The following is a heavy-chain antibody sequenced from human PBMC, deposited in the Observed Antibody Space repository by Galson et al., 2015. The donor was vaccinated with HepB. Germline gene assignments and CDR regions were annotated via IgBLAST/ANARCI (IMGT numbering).Heavy chain of an antibody. D-gene: IGHD1-20*01. CDR2: IDPSDSYT. CDR3: ARQVGINRNDGNWFDP. Sequence: QSGAEVTKPGESLRISCKASGSSFTNYWITWVRQMPGKGLEWMGRIDPSDSYTNYSPSFQGHVTISADESISTAYLQWSRLKASDTAMYYCARQVGINRNDGNWFDPWGQGTLVTVSS. V-gene: IGHV5-10-1*01. CDR1: GSSFTNYW. J-gene: IGHJ5*02.